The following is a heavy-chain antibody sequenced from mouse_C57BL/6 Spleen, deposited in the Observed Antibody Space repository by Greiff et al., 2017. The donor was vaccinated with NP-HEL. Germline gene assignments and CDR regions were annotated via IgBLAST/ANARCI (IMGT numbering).Heavy chain of an antibody. D-gene: IGHD2-1*01. Sequence: VQLQQSGAELVKPGASVKISCKASGYAFSSYWMNWVKQRPGKGLEWIGQIYPGDGDTNYNGKFKGKATLTADKSSSTAYMQLSSLTSEDSAVYFCARSELYYRYFDYWGQGTTPTVSS. V-gene: IGHV1-80*01. J-gene: IGHJ2*01. CDR2: IYPGDGDT. CDR3: ARSELYYRYFDY. CDR1: GYAFSSYW.